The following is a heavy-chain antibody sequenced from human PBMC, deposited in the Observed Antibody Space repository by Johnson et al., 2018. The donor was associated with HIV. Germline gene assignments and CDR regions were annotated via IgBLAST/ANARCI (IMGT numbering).Heavy chain of an antibody. Sequence: EMQLVESGGGLVQPGGSLRLSCAASGFTVSSNYMSWVRQAPGKGLEWVSVIYSGGSTYYADSVKGRFTISRDNSKNTLYLQMNSLRAEDTAVYYCATDIVVVLAVTGTGAAFDIWGQGTMVTVSS. D-gene: IGHD2-15*01. J-gene: IGHJ3*02. V-gene: IGHV3-66*01. CDR2: IYSGGST. CDR1: GFTVSSNY. CDR3: ATDIVVVLAVTGTGAAFDI.